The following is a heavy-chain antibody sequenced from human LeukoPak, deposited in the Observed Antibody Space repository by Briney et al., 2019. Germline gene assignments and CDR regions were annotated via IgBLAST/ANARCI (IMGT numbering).Heavy chain of an antibody. Sequence: GGSLRLSCAAPGFTFSSYWMSWVRQAPGKGLEWVANIKQDGSEKYYVDSVKGRFTISRDNAKNSLYLQMNSLRAEDTAVYYCARDVSSSWYAAYYYYMDVWGKGTTVTVSS. J-gene: IGHJ6*03. CDR1: GFTFSSYW. V-gene: IGHV3-7*01. CDR2: IKQDGSEK. D-gene: IGHD6-13*01. CDR3: ARDVSSSWYAAYYYYMDV.